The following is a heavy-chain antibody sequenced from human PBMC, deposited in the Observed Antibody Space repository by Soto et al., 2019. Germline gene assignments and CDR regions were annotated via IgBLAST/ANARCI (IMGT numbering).Heavy chain of an antibody. J-gene: IGHJ3*02. CDR1: GYTFTRDH. V-gene: IGHV1-2*02. Sequence: SEKRSWKASGYTFTRDHSRWVRQAPGQGLEWMGWIKPNSGGTNYAQKFQGRVTMTRDTSIRTAYMELSRLISDYTAVDYCARASGTGSFDIWGQGTMVTVSS. CDR3: ARASGTGSFDI. CDR2: IKPNSGGT. D-gene: IGHD3-10*01.